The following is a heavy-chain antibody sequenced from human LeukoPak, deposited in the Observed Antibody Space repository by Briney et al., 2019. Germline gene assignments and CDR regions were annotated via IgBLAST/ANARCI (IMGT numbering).Heavy chain of an antibody. CDR3: AKDRGTMLLFMDV. CDR2: VWFGGSNE. CDR1: EFTFSHYG. V-gene: IGHV3-33*06. Sequence: GRSLRLSCVASEFTFSHYGMHWVRQAPGKGPEWVALVWFGGSNECYADSVKGRFTISRDNSKNTVYLQMNSLRVEDTAVYYCAKDRGTMLLFMDVWGKGTTVTVSS. D-gene: IGHD3-10*01. J-gene: IGHJ6*03.